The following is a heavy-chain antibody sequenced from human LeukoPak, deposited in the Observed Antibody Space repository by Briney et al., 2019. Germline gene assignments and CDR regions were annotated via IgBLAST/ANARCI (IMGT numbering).Heavy chain of an antibody. J-gene: IGHJ4*02. V-gene: IGHV3-9*01. CDR1: GFSFGDYA. D-gene: IGHD3-16*01. CDR3: AKMGAPGFDY. Sequence: PGRSLRLSCAASGFSFGDYAMHWVRQAPGKGLEWVAGVNWNSAYIGYGDSMKGRVAIYRDNAKKSLYLQMNSLRAEDTAVYYCAKMGAPGFDYWGQGTLVTVSS. CDR2: VNWNSAYI.